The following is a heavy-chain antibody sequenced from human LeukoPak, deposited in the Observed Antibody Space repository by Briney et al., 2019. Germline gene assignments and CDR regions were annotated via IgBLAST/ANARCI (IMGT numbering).Heavy chain of an antibody. D-gene: IGHD2-2*03. CDR3: ARKLGYCSSTSCYGVNWFDP. J-gene: IGHJ5*02. Sequence: ASVKVSCKASGYTFTGYYMHWVRQAPGQGLEWMGWINPNSGGTNYAQKFQGRVTITRNTSISTAYMELSSLRSEDTAVYYCARKLGYCSSTSCYGVNWFDPWGQGTLVTVSS. CDR2: INPNSGGT. V-gene: IGHV1-2*02. CDR1: GYTFTGYY.